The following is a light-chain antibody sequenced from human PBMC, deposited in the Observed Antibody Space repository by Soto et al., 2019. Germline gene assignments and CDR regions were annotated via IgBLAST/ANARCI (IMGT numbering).Light chain of an antibody. CDR2: GAS. J-gene: IGKJ3*01. V-gene: IGKV3-20*01. CDR1: QSVSSSY. Sequence: EIVLTQSPGTLSLSPGERATLSCRASQSVSSSYLAWYQQKPGQAPRLLIYGASSRATGIPDRFSGSGSGTDFTLTISRLXXXXFAVYYXQQYGSSPGTFGPGTKVDIK. CDR3: QQYGSSPGT.